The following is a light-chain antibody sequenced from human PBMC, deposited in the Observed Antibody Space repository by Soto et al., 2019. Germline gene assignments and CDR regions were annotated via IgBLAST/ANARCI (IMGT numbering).Light chain of an antibody. Sequence: EIVLTQSPGTLSLSPGERATLSCRASQSVSSSYLAWYQQKAGQAPRLLIYAASSRATGIPDRFSGSGSGTDLTLTINGLEPEDFAVYYCQQYGSSPGLTFGPGTKVDVK. J-gene: IGKJ3*01. CDR1: QSVSSSY. CDR3: QQYGSSPGLT. CDR2: AAS. V-gene: IGKV3-20*01.